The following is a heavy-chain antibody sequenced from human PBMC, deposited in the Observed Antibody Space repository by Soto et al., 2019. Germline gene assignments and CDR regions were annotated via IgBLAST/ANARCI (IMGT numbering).Heavy chain of an antibody. Sequence: GGSLRLCCAASGFTFRSFAMHWVRQAPGKGLEWVARISYDASNKYHADSVKGRFTTSRDNSKNTLYLQMNSPRPEDTAVYYCARGYCSGGSCYFLDSWGQGTPVTVSS. D-gene: IGHD2-15*01. CDR2: ISYDASNK. CDR1: GFTFRSFA. V-gene: IGHV3-30-3*01. J-gene: IGHJ4*02. CDR3: ARGYCSGGSCYFLDS.